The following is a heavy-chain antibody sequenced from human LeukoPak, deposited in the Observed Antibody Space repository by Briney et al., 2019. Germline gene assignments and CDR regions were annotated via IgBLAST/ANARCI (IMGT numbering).Heavy chain of an antibody. J-gene: IGHJ4*02. CDR2: ISNNGGYT. CDR1: GFAFSSSA. CDR3: AKQLGYCSDGSCYFPY. Sequence: GGSLRLSCAASGFAFSSSAMSWVRQAPGKGLEWVSAISNNGGYTYYADSVQGRFTISRDNSKSTPCLQLNSLRAEDTAVYYCAKQLGYCSDGSCYFPYWGQGTLVTVSS. V-gene: IGHV3-23*01. D-gene: IGHD2-15*01.